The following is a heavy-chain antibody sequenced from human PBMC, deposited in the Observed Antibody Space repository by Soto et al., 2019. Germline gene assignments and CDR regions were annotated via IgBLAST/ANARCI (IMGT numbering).Heavy chain of an antibody. D-gene: IGHD6-19*01. J-gene: IGHJ4*02. Sequence: GASVKVSCKASGGTFSSYAISWVRQAPGQGLEWMGGIIPIFGTANYAQKFQGRVTITADESTSTAYMELSSLRSYDTAVCYCARGFSSGWFHYWGQGTLVTVSS. CDR3: ARGFSSGWFHY. V-gene: IGHV1-69*13. CDR2: IIPIFGTA. CDR1: GGTFSSYA.